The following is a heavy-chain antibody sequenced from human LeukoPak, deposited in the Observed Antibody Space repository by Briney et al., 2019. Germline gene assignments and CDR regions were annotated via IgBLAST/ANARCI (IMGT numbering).Heavy chain of an antibody. CDR1: GFTFSTYI. V-gene: IGHV3-48*04. Sequence: GSLRLSCAASGFTFSTYIINWVRQAPGKGLEWVSYISSSSSTIYYADSVKGRFTISRDNAKNSLYLQMNSLRAEDTAIYYCARDSGGFSFDYWGQGTLVTVSS. CDR2: ISSSSSTI. D-gene: IGHD1-26*01. CDR3: ARDSGGFSFDY. J-gene: IGHJ4*02.